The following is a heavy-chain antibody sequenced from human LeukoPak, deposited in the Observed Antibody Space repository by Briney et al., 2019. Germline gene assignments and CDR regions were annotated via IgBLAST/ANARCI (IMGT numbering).Heavy chain of an antibody. J-gene: IGHJ4*02. CDR1: GYTFTSYY. Sequence: ASVKVSCKASGYTFTSYYMHWVRQAPGQGLEWMGIINPSGGSTSYAQKFQGRVTMTRDTSTSTVYMELSSLRSEDTAVYYCARDLKSRVVTPVGFYGYWGQGTRVTVSS. V-gene: IGHV1-46*01. CDR3: ARDLKSRVVTPVGFYGY. CDR2: INPSGGST. D-gene: IGHD4-23*01.